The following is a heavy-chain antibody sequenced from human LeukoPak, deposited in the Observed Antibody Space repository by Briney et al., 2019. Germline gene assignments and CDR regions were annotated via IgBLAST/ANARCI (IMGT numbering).Heavy chain of an antibody. CDR2: IIPIFGTA. Sequence: ASVKVSCKASGGTFSSYAISWVRQAPGQGLEWTGGIIPIFGTANYAQKFQGRVTITADESTSTAYMELSSLRSEDTAVYYCARTYYYDSSGYYLAWFDPWGQGTLVTVSS. J-gene: IGHJ5*02. V-gene: IGHV1-69*01. CDR3: ARTYYYDSSGYYLAWFDP. CDR1: GGTFSSYA. D-gene: IGHD3-22*01.